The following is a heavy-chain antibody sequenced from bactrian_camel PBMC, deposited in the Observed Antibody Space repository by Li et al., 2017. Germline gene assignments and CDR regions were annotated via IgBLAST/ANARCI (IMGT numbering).Heavy chain of an antibody. CDR1: GFTSSSYY. CDR3: TSGGSYGGSWPALGY. Sequence: VQLVESGGDLVQPGGSLKLSCAASGFTSSSYYMTWDRQAPGKALEWVASIYSIDANEYYRDSVKGRFTISRDNAKNTAYLQMNRLKSEDTGLYYCTSGGSYGGSWPALGYWGQGTQVTVS. J-gene: IGHJ6*01. V-gene: IGHV3-2*01. CDR2: IYSIDANE. D-gene: IGHD6*01.